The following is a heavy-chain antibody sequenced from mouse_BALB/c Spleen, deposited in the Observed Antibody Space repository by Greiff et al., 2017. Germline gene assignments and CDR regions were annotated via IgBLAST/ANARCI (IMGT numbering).Heavy chain of an antibody. Sequence: VQLVESGAGLVAPSQSLSITCTVSGFSLTSYGVHWVRQPPGKGLEWLGVICAGGSTNYNSALMSRLSISKDNSKSQVFLKMISLQTDDTAMYYCARDEWSYAMDYWGQGTSVTVSA. CDR2: ICAGGST. CDR3: ARDEWSYAMDY. V-gene: IGHV2-9*02. J-gene: IGHJ4*01. CDR1: GFSLTSYG. D-gene: IGHD1-1*02.